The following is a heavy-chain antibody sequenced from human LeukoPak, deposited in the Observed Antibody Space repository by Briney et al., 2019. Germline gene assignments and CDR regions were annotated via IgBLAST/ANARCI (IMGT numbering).Heavy chain of an antibody. CDR1: GYTFIDYD. J-gene: IGHJ3*01. CDR3: ARRTPRCGGTCYDAFDV. Sequence: ASVKVSCKASGYTFIDYDINWVRQAPGQGLEWMGLMSPHNGHTEYAQNFQGRVTMTRDTSTGTAYMELRSLRSEDTAVYYCARRTPRCGGTCYDAFDVWGRGTMVTVSS. CDR2: MSPHNGHT. V-gene: IGHV1-8*01. D-gene: IGHD2-21*01.